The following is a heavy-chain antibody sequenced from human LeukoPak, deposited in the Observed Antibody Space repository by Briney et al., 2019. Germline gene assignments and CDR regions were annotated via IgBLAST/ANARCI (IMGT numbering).Heavy chain of an antibody. CDR1: GGSISSYY. D-gene: IGHD2-2*01. J-gene: IGHJ4*02. CDR3: ARAPTVSVGYCSSVSCQADY. V-gene: IGHV4-59*08. CDR2: IYYSGST. Sequence: SETLSLTCTVSGGSISSYYWSWIRQPPGKGLERIGYIYYSGSTNYDPSLKSRVTISVDTSKNQFSLKLSSVTAADTAVYYCARAPTVSVGYCSSVSCQADYWGQGTLVTVSS.